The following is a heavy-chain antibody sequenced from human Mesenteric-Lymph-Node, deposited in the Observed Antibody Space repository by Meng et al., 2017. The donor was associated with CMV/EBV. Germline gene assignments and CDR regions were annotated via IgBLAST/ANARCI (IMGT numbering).Heavy chain of an antibody. CDR2: IIPLYAKA. J-gene: IGHJ4*02. CDR1: GGTVSRFS. V-gene: IGHV1-69*19. CDR3: ARNGSLYSFDY. D-gene: IGHD2-15*01. Sequence: SCQASGGTVSRFSISWLRQAPGQGLEWMEGIIPLYAKAEYAQKFQSRLTIIRDASTSSDYMELSNLTSDDTAVYYCARNGSLYSFDYWGQGTLVTVSS.